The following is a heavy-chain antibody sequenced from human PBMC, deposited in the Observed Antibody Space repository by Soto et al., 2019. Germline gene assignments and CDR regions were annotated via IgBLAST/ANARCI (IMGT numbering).Heavy chain of an antibody. CDR1: GAYIIGADSY. J-gene: IGHJ5*02. CDR2: IAYSGDT. D-gene: IGHD3-9*01. V-gene: IGHV4-31*11. Sequence: PSETLSLTCVVSGAYIIGADSYFFCIRKPPGNGLEWIGYIAYSGDTYYNPSLRRRVTISADRSENKFSLTLKSVTAADTAVYFCARDFERSAIGPWGQGTSVTVSS. CDR3: ARDFERSAIGP.